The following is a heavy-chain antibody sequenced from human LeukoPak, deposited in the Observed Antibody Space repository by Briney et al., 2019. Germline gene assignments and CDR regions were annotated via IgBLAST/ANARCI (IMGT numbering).Heavy chain of an antibody. J-gene: IGHJ4*02. CDR2: ISSSGGST. Sequence: PGGSLRLSCAASGFTFSDFAMGWVRQAPGKGLECVSVISSSGGSTYSADSVKARFTISRDNSKNTLYLQMNSLTADDTAVYYCAKGHSDYGTGFDLWGQGTLVTVPS. V-gene: IGHV3-23*01. CDR1: GFTFSDFA. D-gene: IGHD4-17*01. CDR3: AKGHSDYGTGFDL.